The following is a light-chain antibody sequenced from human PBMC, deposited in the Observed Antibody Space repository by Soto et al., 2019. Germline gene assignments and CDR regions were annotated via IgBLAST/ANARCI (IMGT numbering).Light chain of an antibody. CDR2: DAS. CDR3: QQRSDWPST. Sequence: EIVLTQSPATLSLSLGEGATLSCRASQSVGRYLDWYQQKPGQAPRLLIYDASKRATGIAARFSGSGSGTDFTLTISSLEPEDFAVYYCQQRSDWPSTFGGGTKVQIK. V-gene: IGKV3-11*01. J-gene: IGKJ4*01. CDR1: QSVGRY.